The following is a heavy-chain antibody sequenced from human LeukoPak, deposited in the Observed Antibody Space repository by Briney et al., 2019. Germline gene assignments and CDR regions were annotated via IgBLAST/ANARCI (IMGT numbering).Heavy chain of an antibody. J-gene: IGHJ6*03. CDR3: ARGRYESTRLSAYYYYYMDV. V-gene: IGHV4-4*07. CDR1: GGSISSYY. CDR2: IYTSGST. D-gene: IGHD1-14*01. Sequence: SETLSLTCTVSGGSISSYYWSWILQPAGKGLEWIGRIYTSGSTIYNPSLKSRVTMSVDTSKNQFSLKLSSVTAADTAVYYCARGRYESTRLSAYYYYYMDVWGKGTTVTVSS.